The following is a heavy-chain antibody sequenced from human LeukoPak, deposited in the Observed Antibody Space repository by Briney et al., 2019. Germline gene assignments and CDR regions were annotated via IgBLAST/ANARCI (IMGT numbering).Heavy chain of an antibody. V-gene: IGHV7-4-1*02. CDR3: AREFYDGSGSYEADY. D-gene: IGHD3-10*01. Sequence: GASVKVSCNASGYTFSSYAMNWVRQAPGQGLEWMGWINTNTGNPTYAQGFTGRFVFSLDTSVSTAYLQISSLKAEDTAVYYCAREFYDGSGSYEADYWGQGTLVTVSS. CDR1: GYTFSSYA. CDR2: INTNTGNP. J-gene: IGHJ4*02.